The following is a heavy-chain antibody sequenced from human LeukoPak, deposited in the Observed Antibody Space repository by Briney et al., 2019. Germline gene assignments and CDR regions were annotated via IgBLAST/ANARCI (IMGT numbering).Heavy chain of an antibody. V-gene: IGHV3-23*01. D-gene: IGHD6-19*01. CDR3: AKTTTGYSSGRFPGWPVDY. CDR2: IFGSGGST. J-gene: IGHJ4*02. Sequence: GGSLRLSCAASGFTFSSYAMYWVRQAPGKGLEWVSGIFGSGGSTHYADSVKGRFTISRDNSKNTVYLQMNSLRAEDTAVYYCAKTTTGYSSGRFPGWPVDYWGQGTLVAVSS. CDR1: GFTFSSYA.